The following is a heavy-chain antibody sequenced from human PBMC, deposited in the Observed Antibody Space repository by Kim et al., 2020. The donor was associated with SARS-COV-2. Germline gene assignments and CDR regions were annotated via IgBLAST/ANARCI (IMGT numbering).Heavy chain of an antibody. D-gene: IGHD3-22*01. Sequence: SETLSLTCTVSGGSVSSGSHYWSWIRQPPGKGLEWVGYIYYIGSTSYNPSLKSRVTISVDTSKNQFSLKLSSVTAADTAVYYCARWYHYYDNSGNFDCRGQGTLGTVSS. CDR2: IYYIGST. V-gene: IGHV4-61*01. CDR1: GGSVSSGSHY. J-gene: IGHJ4*02. CDR3: ARWYHYYDNSGNFDC.